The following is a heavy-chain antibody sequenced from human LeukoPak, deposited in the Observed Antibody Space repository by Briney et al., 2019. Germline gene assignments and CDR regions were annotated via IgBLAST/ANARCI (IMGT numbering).Heavy chain of an antibody. Sequence: GGSLRLSCTASGFTFSTYWMTWVRQAPGKGLEWVANIKRDGSEKYYVDSVKGRFTISRGNTKNSVYLQMNSLRAEDTAVYYCAINHDYWGQGALVTVSS. J-gene: IGHJ4*02. CDR3: AINHDY. CDR2: IKRDGSEK. CDR1: GFTFSTYW. V-gene: IGHV3-7*01.